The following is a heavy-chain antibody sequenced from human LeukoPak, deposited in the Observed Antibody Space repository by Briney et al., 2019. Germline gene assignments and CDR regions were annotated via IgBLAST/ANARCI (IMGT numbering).Heavy chain of an antibody. Sequence: SETLSLTCAVYGGSFSGYYWSWIRQPPGKGLEWIGEIYHRGSTNYNPSLKSRVTISVDKSKNQFSLKLSSVTAADTAVYYCARGRDHYDFSDYWGQGTLVTVSS. V-gene: IGHV4-34*01. CDR1: GGSFSGYY. CDR2: IYHRGST. CDR3: ARGRDHYDFSDY. J-gene: IGHJ4*02. D-gene: IGHD3-3*01.